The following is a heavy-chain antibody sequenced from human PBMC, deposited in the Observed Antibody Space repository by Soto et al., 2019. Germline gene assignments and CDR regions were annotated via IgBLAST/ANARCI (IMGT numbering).Heavy chain of an antibody. CDR3: AKEGCSSTNCYVPFDY. V-gene: IGHV3-23*01. D-gene: IGHD2-2*01. J-gene: IGHJ4*02. Sequence: GGSLRLSCAASGFTFSSYAVSWVRQAPGQGLKWVAAISGRADTTYYADSVKGRFTISRDNSKNTLYLQMNSLRAEDTAVYYCAKEGCSSTNCYVPFDYWGQGTLVTVSS. CDR1: GFTFSSYA. CDR2: ISGRADTT.